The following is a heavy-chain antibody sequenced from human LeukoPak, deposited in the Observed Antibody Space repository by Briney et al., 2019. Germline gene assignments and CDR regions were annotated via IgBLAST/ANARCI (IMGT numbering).Heavy chain of an antibody. CDR1: GFTFSNYW. CDR2: IKQDGSEK. V-gene: IGHV3-7*04. Sequence: GGSLRLSCAASGFTFSNYWMNWVRQAPGKGLEWVANIKQDGSEKYYMDSVKGRFTISRDNAKNSLYLQMNSLRAEDTAVYYCATESGSYSLPFDYWGQGTLVTVSS. J-gene: IGHJ4*02. D-gene: IGHD1-26*01. CDR3: ATESGSYSLPFDY.